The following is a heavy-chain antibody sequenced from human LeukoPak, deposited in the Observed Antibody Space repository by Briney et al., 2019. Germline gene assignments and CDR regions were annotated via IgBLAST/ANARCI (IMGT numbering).Heavy chain of an antibody. D-gene: IGHD2-15*01. V-gene: IGHV3-15*01. CDR1: GFTFSNAR. J-gene: IGHJ4*02. CDR3: TTSTYYCSGGSCGY. Sequence: PGGSLRLSCAASGFTFSNARMSWVRQAPGKGLEWVGRIKSKTDGGTTDYAAPVKGRFTISRDDSKNTLCLQMNSLKTEDTAVYYCTTSTYYCSGGSCGYWGQGTLVTVSS. CDR2: IKSKTDGGTT.